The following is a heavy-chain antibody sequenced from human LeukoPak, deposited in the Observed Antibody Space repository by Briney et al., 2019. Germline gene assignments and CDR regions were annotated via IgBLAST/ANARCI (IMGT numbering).Heavy chain of an antibody. CDR3: TTRYYYDSSGYGGDY. CDR1: GFTFSNAW. CDR2: IKSKTDGGTT. J-gene: IGHJ4*02. V-gene: IGHV3-15*01. Sequence: GGSLRLSCAASGFTFSNAWMSWVRQAPGKGLEWVGRIKSKTDGGTTDYAAPVKGRFTISRDDSKNTLYLQMNSLKTEDTAVYYCTTRYYYDSSGYGGDYWGQGTLVTVSS. D-gene: IGHD3-22*01.